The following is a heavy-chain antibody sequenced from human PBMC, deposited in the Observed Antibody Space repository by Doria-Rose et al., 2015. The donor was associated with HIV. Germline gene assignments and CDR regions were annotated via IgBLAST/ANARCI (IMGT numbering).Heavy chain of an antibody. V-gene: IGHV2-26*01. Sequence: QVTLKESGPVLVKPTETLTLTCTVSGVSLSSPGMGASWIRQPPGKALEWLANIISDDERSYKTSLKSRLTISRGTSKSQVVLTMTDMDPVDTATYYCARINSSRWYHKYYFDFWGQGTLVIVSA. CDR1: GVSLSSPGMG. CDR2: IISDDER. D-gene: IGHD6-13*01. CDR3: ARINSSRWYHKYYFDF. J-gene: IGHJ4*02.